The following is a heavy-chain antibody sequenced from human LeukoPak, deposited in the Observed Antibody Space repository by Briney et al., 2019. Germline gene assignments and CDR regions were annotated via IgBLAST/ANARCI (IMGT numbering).Heavy chain of an antibody. CDR2: IIPILGIA. CDR3: ASSSGWYDAFDI. V-gene: IGHV1-69*10. Sequence: VKVSCKASGGTFSSYAISWVRQAPGQGLEWMGRIIPILGIANYAQKFQGRVTITTDESTSTAYMELSSLRSEDTAVYYCASSSGWYDAFDIWGQGTMVTVSS. CDR1: GGTFSSYA. D-gene: IGHD6-19*01. J-gene: IGHJ3*02.